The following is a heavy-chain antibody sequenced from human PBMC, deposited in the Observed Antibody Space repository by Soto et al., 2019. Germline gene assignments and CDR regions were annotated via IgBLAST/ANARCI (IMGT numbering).Heavy chain of an antibody. Sequence: QITLKESGPTLVKPTQPLTLTCTFSGFSLSTSGVSVGWFRQPPGKALEWLALIYWDDDKRYSPSLKSRLTITKDTSKKQVVLTITNMDPVDTATYYCTHRHAFDIWGQGTMVTVSS. CDR2: IYWDDDK. J-gene: IGHJ3*02. V-gene: IGHV2-5*02. CDR3: THRHAFDI. CDR1: GFSLSTSGVS.